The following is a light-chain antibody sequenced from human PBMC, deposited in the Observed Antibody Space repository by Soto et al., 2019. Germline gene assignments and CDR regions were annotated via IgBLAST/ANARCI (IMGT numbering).Light chain of an antibody. Sequence: QSALTQPASVSGSPGQSITISCTGTSSDVGSYNLVSWYQQHPGKAPKLMIYEVSKRPSVVSNRFSGSKSGNTASLTISGLQAEDEADYYCCSYAGSSTSYVFGTGTKLTVL. J-gene: IGLJ1*01. CDR1: SSDVGSYNL. CDR2: EVS. CDR3: CSYAGSSTSYV. V-gene: IGLV2-23*02.